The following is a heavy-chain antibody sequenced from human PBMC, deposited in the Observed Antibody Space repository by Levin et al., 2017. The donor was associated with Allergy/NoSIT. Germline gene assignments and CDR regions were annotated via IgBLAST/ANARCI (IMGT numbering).Heavy chain of an antibody. CDR2: ISTDGSST. V-gene: IGHV3-74*01. J-gene: IGHJ5*02. D-gene: IGHD6-19*01. CDR3: PIPIAVAGEGIPANT. CDR1: GFIFSRYW. Sequence: GGSLRLSCVGSGFIFSRYWMHWVRQAPGKGLVWVSRISTDGSSTSYADSVKGRFTISRDNAKNTLYLQMNSLRAEDTAVYYCPIPIAVAGEGIPANTWGQGTLVTVSS.